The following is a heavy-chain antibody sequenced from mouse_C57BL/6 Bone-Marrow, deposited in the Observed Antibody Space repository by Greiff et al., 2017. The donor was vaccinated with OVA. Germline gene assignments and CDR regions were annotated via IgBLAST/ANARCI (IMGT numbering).Heavy chain of an antibody. J-gene: IGHJ2*01. CDR2: IYPRSGNT. D-gene: IGHD1-1*01. CDR3: ARGRATTVVGENFDY. V-gene: IGHV1-81*01. Sequence: VQLQQSGAELARPGASVKLSCKASGYTFTSYGISWVKQRTGQGLEWIGEIYPRSGNTYYNEKFKGKATLTADKSSSTADMELRSLTSEDSAVYFWARGRATTVVGENFDYWGQGTTLTVSS. CDR1: GYTFTSYG.